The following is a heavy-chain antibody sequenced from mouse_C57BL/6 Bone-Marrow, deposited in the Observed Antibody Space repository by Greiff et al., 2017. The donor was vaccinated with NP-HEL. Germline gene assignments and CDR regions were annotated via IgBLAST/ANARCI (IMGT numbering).Heavy chain of an antibody. CDR3: ARWGYYYGSSP. D-gene: IGHD1-1*01. J-gene: IGHJ3*01. CDR1: GYTFTSYW. CDR2: IDPSDSYT. Sequence: QVQLQQPGAELVMPGASVKLSCKASGYTFTSYWMHWVKQRPGQGLEWIGEIDPSDSYTNYNQKFKGKATLTVDTSSSTAYMQLSSLTSEDSAVYYGARWGYYYGSSPWGQGTLVTVSA. V-gene: IGHV1-69*01.